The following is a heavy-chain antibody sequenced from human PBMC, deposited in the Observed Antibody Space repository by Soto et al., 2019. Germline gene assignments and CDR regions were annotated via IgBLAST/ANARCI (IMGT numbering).Heavy chain of an antibody. Sequence: GASVKVSCKASGYTSTSYGISWVRQAPGQGLEWMGWISAYNGNTNYAQKLQGRVTMTTDTSTSTAYMELRSLRSDDTAVYYCARHTEGTYQPLGPFDYWGQGTLVTVSS. V-gene: IGHV1-18*01. CDR1: GYTSTSYG. J-gene: IGHJ4*02. D-gene: IGHD2-2*01. CDR3: ARHTEGTYQPLGPFDY. CDR2: ISAYNGNT.